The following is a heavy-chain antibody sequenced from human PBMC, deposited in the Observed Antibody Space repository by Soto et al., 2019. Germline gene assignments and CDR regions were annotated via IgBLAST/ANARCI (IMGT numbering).Heavy chain of an antibody. CDR1: GFTFSGSA. CDR3: TRRRSSSITIFGVAPGSD. Sequence: EVQLVESGGGLVQPGGSLKLSCAASGFTFSGSAMHWVRQASGKGLEWVGRIRSKANSYATAYAASVKGRFTISRDDSKNTAYLQMNSLKTEDTAVYYCTRRRSSSITIFGVAPGSDWGQGPLVTVSS. CDR2: IRSKANSYAT. D-gene: IGHD3-3*01. J-gene: IGHJ4*02. V-gene: IGHV3-73*01.